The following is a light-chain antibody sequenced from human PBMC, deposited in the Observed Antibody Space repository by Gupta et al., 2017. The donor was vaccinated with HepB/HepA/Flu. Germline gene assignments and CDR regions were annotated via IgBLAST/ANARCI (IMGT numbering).Light chain of an antibody. CDR2: DAS. CDR1: QSVSSY. J-gene: IGKJ2*04. V-gene: IGKV3-11*01. CDR3: QQHSNWQLCS. Sequence: ELVLTQSPATLSLSPGERATLSCRASQSVSSYLAWYQQKPGQAPRLLIYDASNRATGIPARFSGSGSGTDFTLTISSREPEDFAVYYCQQHSNWQLCSFGQGTKLEIK.